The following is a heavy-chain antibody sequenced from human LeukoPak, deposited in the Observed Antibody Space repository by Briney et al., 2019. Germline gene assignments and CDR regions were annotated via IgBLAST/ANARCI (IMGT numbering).Heavy chain of an antibody. J-gene: IGHJ4*02. D-gene: IGHD2-15*01. CDR3: SRSSFCRGGTCYSSLDY. CDR1: GYTFTSHG. CDR2: ISTYNANT. V-gene: IGHV1-18*01. Sequence: ASVKVSCKASGYTFTSHGISWVRQAPGQGLEWMGWISTYNANTNYAQKLQGRVTMTTDTSTSTAYMELRSLRSDDTAIYYCSRSSFCRGGTCYSSLDYWGQGTLVTVSS.